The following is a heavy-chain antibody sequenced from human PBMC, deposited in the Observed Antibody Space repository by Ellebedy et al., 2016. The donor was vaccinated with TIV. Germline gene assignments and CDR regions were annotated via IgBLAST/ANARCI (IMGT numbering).Heavy chain of an antibody. CDR1: GFTFSSYA. J-gene: IGHJ4*02. V-gene: IGHV3-23*01. Sequence: GGSLRLSCAASGFTFSSYAMSWVRQAPGKGLEWVSAISGSGGSTYYADSVKGRFTISRDNSKNTLYLQMNSLRAEDTAVYYCARDLYYGDYSFGYWGQGTLVTVSS. CDR3: ARDLYYGDYSFGY. D-gene: IGHD4-17*01. CDR2: ISGSGGST.